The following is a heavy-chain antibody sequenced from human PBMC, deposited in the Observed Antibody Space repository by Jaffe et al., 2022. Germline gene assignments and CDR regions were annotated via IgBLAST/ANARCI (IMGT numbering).Heavy chain of an antibody. CDR1: GFTFTSSA. J-gene: IGHJ4*02. D-gene: IGHD2-21*01. Sequence: QMQLVQSGPEVKKPGTSVKVSCKASGFTFTSSAVQWVRQARGQRLEWIGWIVVGSGNTNYAQKFQERVTITRDMSTSTAYMELSSLRSEDTAVYYCAADPLGQGLWVYWGQGTLVTVSS. V-gene: IGHV1-58*01. CDR2: IVVGSGNT. CDR3: AADPLGQGLWVY.